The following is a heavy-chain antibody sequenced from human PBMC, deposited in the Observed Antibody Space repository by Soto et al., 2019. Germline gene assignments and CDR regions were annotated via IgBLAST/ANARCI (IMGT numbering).Heavy chain of an antibody. D-gene: IGHD3-16*01. CDR3: ARPYRGVSPAYN. CDR1: GFIFRSYW. V-gene: IGHV3-74*01. J-gene: IGHJ4*02. CDR2: IDVDGSTT. Sequence: EVQLVESGGGLVQPGGSLRLSCAASGFIFRSYWMHWVRQVPGKGLEWVSRIDVDGSTTSYADSVRGRFTISRDNANNTLYLQMDSLRAEDTAMYYCARPYRGVSPAYNWGQGTLVTVSS.